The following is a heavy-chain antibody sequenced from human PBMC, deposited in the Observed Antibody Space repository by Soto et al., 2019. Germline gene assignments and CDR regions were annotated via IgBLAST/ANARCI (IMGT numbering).Heavy chain of an antibody. V-gene: IGHV3-23*01. CDR3: AKDAYYYDSSGYYFSWFDP. J-gene: IGHJ5*02. D-gene: IGHD3-22*01. Sequence: GGSLRLSCASSGFTFSSYAMSLVRQAPGKGLEWVSAISGSGGSTYYADSVKGRFTISRDNSKNTLYLQMNSLRAEDTAVYYCAKDAYYYDSSGYYFSWFDPWGQGTLVTVSS. CDR2: ISGSGGST. CDR1: GFTFSSYA.